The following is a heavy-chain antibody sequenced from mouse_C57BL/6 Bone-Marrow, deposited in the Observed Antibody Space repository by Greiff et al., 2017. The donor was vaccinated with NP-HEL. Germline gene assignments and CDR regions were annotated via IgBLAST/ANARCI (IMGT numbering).Heavy chain of an antibody. CDR1: GYTFTDYN. CDR3: ARKEGGRFAY. J-gene: IGHJ3*01. Sequence: EVKLQESGPELVKPGASVKIPCKASGYTFTDYNMDWVKQSHGKSLEWIGDINPNNGGTIYNQKFKGKATLTVDKSSSTAYMELRSLTSEDTAVYYCARKEGGRFAYWGQGTLVTVSA. D-gene: IGHD1-1*02. V-gene: IGHV1-18*01. CDR2: INPNNGGT.